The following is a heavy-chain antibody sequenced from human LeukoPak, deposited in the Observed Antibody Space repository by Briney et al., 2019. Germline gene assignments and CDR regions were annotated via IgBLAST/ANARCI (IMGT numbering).Heavy chain of an antibody. CDR3: ARQGYDILTGYQEGFDY. V-gene: IGHV1-18*01. J-gene: IGHJ4*02. CDR1: GYTFTSYG. Sequence: ASVKVSCKASGYTFTSYGISWVRQAPGQGLEWMGWISAYNGNTNYAQKFQGRVTMTRDTSISTAYMELSRLRSDDTAVYYCARQGYDILTGYQEGFDYWGQGTLVTVSS. D-gene: IGHD3-9*01. CDR2: ISAYNGNT.